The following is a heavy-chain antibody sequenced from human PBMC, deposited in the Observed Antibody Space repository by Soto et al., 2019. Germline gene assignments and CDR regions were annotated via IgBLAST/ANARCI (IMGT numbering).Heavy chain of an antibody. J-gene: IGHJ4*02. CDR3: ARESLYDSSGYLSDCFDY. V-gene: IGHV4-61*01. CDR2: IYYSGST. Sequence: SETLSLTCTVSGGSVSSGSYYWSWIRQPPGKGLEWIGYIYYSGSTNYNPSLKSRVTISVDTSKNQFSLKLSSVTAADTAVYYCARESLYDSSGYLSDCFDYWGQGTLVTVSS. CDR1: GGSVSSGSYY. D-gene: IGHD3-22*01.